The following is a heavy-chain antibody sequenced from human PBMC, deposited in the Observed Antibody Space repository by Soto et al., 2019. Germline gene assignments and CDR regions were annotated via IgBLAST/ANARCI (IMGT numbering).Heavy chain of an antibody. D-gene: IGHD2-2*02. CDR1: GFTFSSYA. V-gene: IGHV3-30-3*01. CDR3: ARAGYLGYCSSTSCYTSRRYYYYGMDV. CDR2: ISYDGSNK. J-gene: IGHJ6*02. Sequence: GGSLRLSCAASGFTFSSYAMHWVRQAPGKGLEWVAVISYDGSNKYYADSVKGRFTISRDNSKNTLYLQMNSLRAEDTAVYYCARAGYLGYCSSTSCYTSRRYYYYGMDVWGQGTTVTVS.